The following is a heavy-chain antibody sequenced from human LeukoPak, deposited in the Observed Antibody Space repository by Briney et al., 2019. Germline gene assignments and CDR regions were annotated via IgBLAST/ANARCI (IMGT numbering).Heavy chain of an antibody. CDR3: ARDGYCTNGVCSGGVDY. CDR1: GGTFNDYA. V-gene: IGHV1-69*13. CDR2: IIPIFGFS. J-gene: IGHJ4*02. Sequence: SVKVSCKASGGTFNDYAINWVRQAPGQGLEWMGGIIPIFGFSNYAQKFQGRVTITADESTTTAYMELSSLRAEDMAVYYCARDGYCTNGVCSGGVDYWGQGTLVTVSS. D-gene: IGHD2-8*01.